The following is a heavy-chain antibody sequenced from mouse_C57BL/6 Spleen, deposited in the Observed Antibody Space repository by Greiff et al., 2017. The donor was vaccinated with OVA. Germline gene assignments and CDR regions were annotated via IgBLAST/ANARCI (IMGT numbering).Heavy chain of an antibody. CDR3: ARRDSNYAWYFDV. J-gene: IGHJ1*03. Sequence: EVHLVESGGGLVKPGGSLKLSCAASGFTFSDYGMHWVRQAPEKGLEWVAYISSGSSTIYYADTVKGRFTISRDNAKNTLFLQMTSLRSEDTAMYYCARRDSNYAWYFDVWGTGTTVTVSS. D-gene: IGHD2-5*01. CDR2: ISSGSSTI. V-gene: IGHV5-17*01. CDR1: GFTFSDYG.